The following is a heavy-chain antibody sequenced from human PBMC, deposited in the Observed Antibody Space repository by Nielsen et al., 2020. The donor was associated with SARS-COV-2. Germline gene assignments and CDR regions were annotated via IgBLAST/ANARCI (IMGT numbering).Heavy chain of an antibody. Sequence: GGSLRLSCAGSGFTFSRHAMSWVRQAPGKGLVWVARINNDGSITNYADSVTGRFTISRDNAGNTLYLQMDSLGAEDTAVYYCACRRDGYNYDTFWGQGTLVTVSS. CDR3: ACRRDGYNYDTF. CDR1: GFTFSRHA. V-gene: IGHV3-74*01. J-gene: IGHJ4*02. D-gene: IGHD5-24*01. CDR2: INNDGSIT.